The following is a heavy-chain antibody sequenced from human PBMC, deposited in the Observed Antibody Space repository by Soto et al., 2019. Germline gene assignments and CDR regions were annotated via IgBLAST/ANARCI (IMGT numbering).Heavy chain of an antibody. V-gene: IGHV1-46*01. CDR1: GYTYTNYF. CDR3: AREEGALDY. J-gene: IGHJ4*02. Sequence: GASVKVSCKASGYTYTNYFIHWVRQAPGEGLEWMGIINPGDDSTTYAQKFQGRVTVTKDTSTSTVYMELSSLRSDDTAMYYCAREEGALDYWGQGTLVTVS. D-gene: IGHD1-26*01. CDR2: INPGDDST.